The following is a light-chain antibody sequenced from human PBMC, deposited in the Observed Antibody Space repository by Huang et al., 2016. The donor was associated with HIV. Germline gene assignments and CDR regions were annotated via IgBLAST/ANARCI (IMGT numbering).Light chain of an antibody. CDR3: QQYNNWPRT. Sequence: EIVMTQSPATMSVSPGGRATLSCRASQSVRSNLAWYQHKPGQAHRVLIYGASPRATGVPARFSGSGSETEFTLTISSLQSEDFALYYCQQYNNWPRTFGQGTKVEIK. V-gene: IGKV3-15*01. CDR2: GAS. CDR1: QSVRSN. J-gene: IGKJ1*01.